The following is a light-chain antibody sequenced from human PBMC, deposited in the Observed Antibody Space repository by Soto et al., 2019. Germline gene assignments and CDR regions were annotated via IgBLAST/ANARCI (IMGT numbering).Light chain of an antibody. CDR3: SSLTSKSSLI. J-gene: IGLJ2*01. CDR2: EVR. V-gene: IGLV2-14*01. CDR1: MRDVGAYNL. Sequence: QSVLTQPASVSGSPGQSITISCAGTMRDVGAYNLVSWYQQHPGRAPQLIIYEVRNRPSGISFRFSGFKSGNTDSLTISGIQAEYEADYYCSSLTSKSSLIFGGGTNVTVL.